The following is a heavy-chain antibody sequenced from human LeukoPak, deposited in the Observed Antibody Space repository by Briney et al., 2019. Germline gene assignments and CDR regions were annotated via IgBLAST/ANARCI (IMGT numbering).Heavy chain of an antibody. CDR2: INPNSGGT. CDR3: ARAPPYYYDSSGTYYFDY. D-gene: IGHD3-22*01. V-gene: IGHV1-2*04. J-gene: IGHJ4*02. Sequence: ASVKVSCKASGYTFTSYYMHWVRQAPGQGLEWMGWINPNSGGTSYAQKFQGWVTMTRDTSISTAYMELSRLRSDDTAVYYCARAPPYYYDSSGTYYFDYWGQGTLVTVSS. CDR1: GYTFTSYY.